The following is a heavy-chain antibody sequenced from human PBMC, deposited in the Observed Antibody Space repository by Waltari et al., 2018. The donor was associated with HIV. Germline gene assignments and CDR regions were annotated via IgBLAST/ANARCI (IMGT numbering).Heavy chain of an antibody. Sequence: QVQLQQWGAGLLKPSETLSLTCAVYGGSFSGYYWSWIRQPPGKGLEWIGEINHSGSTNYNPSLKSRVTISVDTSKNQFSLKLSSVTAADTAVYYCARGLGGYPPEYFQHWGQGTLVTVSS. D-gene: IGHD3-16*02. CDR3: ARGLGGYPPEYFQH. CDR2: INHSGST. CDR1: GGSFSGYY. J-gene: IGHJ1*01. V-gene: IGHV4-34*01.